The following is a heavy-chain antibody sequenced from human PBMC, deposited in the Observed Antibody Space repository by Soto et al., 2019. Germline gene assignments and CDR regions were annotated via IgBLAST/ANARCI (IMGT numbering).Heavy chain of an antibody. CDR3: AKNWTHLDI. Sequence: EVQLLESGGNLVPPGGSLRLSCAASGFIFRDYAMNWVRQAPGKGLEWVSLIRGSADSTYYAGSVRGRFTISRDDSKSTLYLQMDSPRAEDTAIYYCAKNWTHLDIWGQGTLVTVSS. D-gene: IGHD3-3*01. CDR1: GFIFRDYA. V-gene: IGHV3-23*01. CDR2: IRGSADST. J-gene: IGHJ5*02.